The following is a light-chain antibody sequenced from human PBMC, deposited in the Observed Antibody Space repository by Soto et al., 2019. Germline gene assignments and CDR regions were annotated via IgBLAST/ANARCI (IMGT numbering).Light chain of an antibody. V-gene: IGKV3-20*01. CDR2: GAS. Sequence: EIVLTQSPGTLSLSPGEGATLSCRASESVASSYLAWYQQIPGQAPRILIYGASSRATGIPDRFSGSGSGTEFTLTISSLKPDDFATYYCQHYNSYSEAFGQGTKVDIK. CDR3: QHYNSYSEA. CDR1: ESVASSY. J-gene: IGKJ1*01.